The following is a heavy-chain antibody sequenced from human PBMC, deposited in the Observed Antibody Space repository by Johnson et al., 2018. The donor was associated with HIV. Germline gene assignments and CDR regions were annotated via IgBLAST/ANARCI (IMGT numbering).Heavy chain of an antibody. Sequence: VQLVESGGGLVQPGRSLRLSCAASGFSFDDYAMHWVRQAPGKGLEWVSGISWNSGNIAYADSVKGRFTISRDNAKNSLYLQMNSLRVEDTALYYCAKDIAASGSYHRPLPGSFDIWGQGTMVTVSS. CDR3: AKDIAASGSYHRPLPGSFDI. V-gene: IGHV3-9*01. CDR2: ISWNSGNI. CDR1: GFSFDDYA. D-gene: IGHD1-26*01. J-gene: IGHJ3*02.